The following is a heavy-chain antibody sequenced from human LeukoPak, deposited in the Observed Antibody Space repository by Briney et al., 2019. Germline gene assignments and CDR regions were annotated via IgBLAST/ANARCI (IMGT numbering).Heavy chain of an antibody. CDR1: GGSISSSSYY. J-gene: IGHJ5*02. D-gene: IGHD1-26*01. V-gene: IGHV4-39*01. CDR2: IYYSGTT. CDR3: ARRLVGATIASWFDP. Sequence: SETLSLTCTVSGGSISSSSYYWGWIRHPPGKGLEWVGSIYYSGTTYYNPSLKSRVTISVDTSKNQFSLRLSSVTAADTAVYYCARRLVGATIASWFDPWGQGTLVTVSS.